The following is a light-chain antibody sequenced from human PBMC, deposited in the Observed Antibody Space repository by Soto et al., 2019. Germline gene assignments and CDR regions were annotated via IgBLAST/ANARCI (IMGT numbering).Light chain of an antibody. CDR1: QGIAPY. Sequence: DVQMTQSPSFLSAFVGDRVTITCRASQGIAPYLAWFQQKPGKVPKLLIYATSTLQSGVPSRFSGSGSGTDFTLTINSLQPEDVGTYYCQKYNSAPLTFGGGTKV. CDR2: ATS. CDR3: QKYNSAPLT. V-gene: IGKV1-27*01. J-gene: IGKJ4*01.